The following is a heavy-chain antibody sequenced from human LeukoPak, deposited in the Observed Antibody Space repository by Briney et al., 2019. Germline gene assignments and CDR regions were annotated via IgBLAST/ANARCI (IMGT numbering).Heavy chain of an antibody. Sequence: SETLSLTCAVYGGPFSGYYWSWIRQPPGKGLEWIWEINHSGSTNYNPSLKSRVTISVDTSKNQFSLKLSSVTAADTAVYYCARLGVVIAPYYYYYMDVWGKGTTVTVSS. CDR2: INHSGST. V-gene: IGHV4-34*01. CDR3: ARLGVVIAPYYYYYMDV. CDR1: GGPFSGYY. D-gene: IGHD3-3*01. J-gene: IGHJ6*03.